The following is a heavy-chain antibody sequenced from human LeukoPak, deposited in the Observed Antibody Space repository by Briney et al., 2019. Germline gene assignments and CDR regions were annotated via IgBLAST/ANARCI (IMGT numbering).Heavy chain of an antibody. D-gene: IGHD3-10*01. J-gene: IGHJ6*02. CDR2: IYYSGST. V-gene: IGHV4-59*01. CDR1: GGSISSYY. CDR3: ARSLQYNNNNYFYYGMDV. Sequence: SETLSLTCTVSGGSISSYYWNWIRQPPGEGLEWIGYIYYSGSTNYNPSLKSRVTISVDTSKNQFSLKLNSVTAADTAVYYCARSLQYNNNNYFYYGMDVWGQGTTDTVSS.